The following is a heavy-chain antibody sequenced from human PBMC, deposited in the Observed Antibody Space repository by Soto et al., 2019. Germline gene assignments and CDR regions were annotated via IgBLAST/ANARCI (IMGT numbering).Heavy chain of an antibody. CDR3: ARAGSYQGNYYYYGMDV. Sequence: ASVKVSCKASGYTFTSYAMHWLRQAPGQRLEWMGWINAGNGNTKYSRKFQGRVTITRDTSASTAYMELSSLRSEDTAVYYCARAGSYQGNYYYYGMDVWGQGTTVTVSS. J-gene: IGHJ6*02. D-gene: IGHD1-26*01. V-gene: IGHV1-3*01. CDR2: INAGNGNT. CDR1: GYTFTSYA.